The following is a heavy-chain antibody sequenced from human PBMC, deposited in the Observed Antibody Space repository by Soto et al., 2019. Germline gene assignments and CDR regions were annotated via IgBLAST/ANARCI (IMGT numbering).Heavy chain of an antibody. CDR1: GYTFINYG. D-gene: IGHD1-26*01. CDR3: TRWSAIVGGAEALDV. J-gene: IGHJ3*01. Sequence: QVQLVQSGAEVKKPGASVSVSCKTSGYTFINYGITWLRQAPGQGLEWMGWLSAYNGDTSSTEKLQDRFTMTTDTSTNTVYMDLRSLTSDDTAVYYCTRWSAIVGGAEALDVWGQVTMVIVSS. CDR2: LSAYNGDT. V-gene: IGHV1-18*01.